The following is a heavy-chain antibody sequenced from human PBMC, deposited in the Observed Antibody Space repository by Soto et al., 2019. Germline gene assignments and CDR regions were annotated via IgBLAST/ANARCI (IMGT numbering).Heavy chain of an antibody. V-gene: IGHV4-34*01. D-gene: IGHD5-12*01. CDR1: GGSLSGYY. CDR2: IKDGGST. CDR3: ARGQEGVVATH. Sequence: QVPLQQWGAGLLKPSETLSLNCAVNGGSLSGYYWSWIRQPPGKGLEWIGEIKDGGSTNYSPSLRGRATISSDTSNNHFSLRLNSVTAADTGVYYCARGQEGVVATHWDQGSLVTVSS. J-gene: IGHJ4*02.